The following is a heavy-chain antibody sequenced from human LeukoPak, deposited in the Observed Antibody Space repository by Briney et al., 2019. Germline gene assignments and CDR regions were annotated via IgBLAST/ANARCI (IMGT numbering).Heavy chain of an antibody. CDR2: ISGSGGST. CDR1: GFTFSSYA. D-gene: IGHD3-22*01. V-gene: IGHV3-23*01. Sequence: GGSLRLPCAASGFTFSSYAMSWVRQAPGKGLEWVSAISGSGGSTYYADSVKGRFTISRDNSKNTLYLQMNSLRAEDTAVYYCANLGQIPYYYDSSGHFDYWGQGTLVTVSS. J-gene: IGHJ4*02. CDR3: ANLGQIPYYYDSSGHFDY.